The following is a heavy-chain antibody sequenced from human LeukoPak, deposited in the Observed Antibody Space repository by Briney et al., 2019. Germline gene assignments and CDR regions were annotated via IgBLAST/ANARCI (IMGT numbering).Heavy chain of an antibody. CDR2: ISSSGSAI. D-gene: IGHD3-9*01. Sequence: PGGSLRLSCAASGFSFSSYEMNWVRQAPGKGLEWVSYISSSGSAIYYADSVKGRFAISRDNAKNSVYLQMNSLRAEDTAVYYCARDHLTGYYPQYQLYFDNWGQGTLVTVSS. CDR1: GFSFSSYE. J-gene: IGHJ4*02. CDR3: ARDHLTGYYPQYQLYFDN. V-gene: IGHV3-48*03.